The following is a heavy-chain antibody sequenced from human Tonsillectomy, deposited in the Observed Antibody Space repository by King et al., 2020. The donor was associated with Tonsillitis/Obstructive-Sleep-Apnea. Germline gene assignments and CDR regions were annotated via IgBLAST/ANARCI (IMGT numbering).Heavy chain of an antibody. CDR3: VRDGGSGTPFDT. V-gene: IGHV3-74*01. Sequence: VQLVESGGGLVQPGGSLRLSCAASGFSFSRYWIHWVRQAPGKGLMWVSRITSDGSTTAYAESVKGRFSISRDNAKNTVFLQINSLRAEDTAVYYCVRDGGSGTPFDTWGQGTLVTVSS. D-gene: IGHD1-7*01. CDR1: GFSFSRYW. CDR2: ITSDGSTT. J-gene: IGHJ5*02.